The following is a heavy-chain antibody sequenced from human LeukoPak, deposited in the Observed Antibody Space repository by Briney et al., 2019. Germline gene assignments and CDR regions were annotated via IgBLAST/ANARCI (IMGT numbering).Heavy chain of an antibody. J-gene: IGHJ4*02. Sequence: GSLRLSCAASGFTFSIYAMSWVRQPPGKGLEWIGSIYYTGITYYNPSLKSRVTISVDTSKNQFSLKLSSVTAADTAVYYCARGIWELRHFDYWGQGTLVTVSS. V-gene: IGHV4-59*01. CDR3: ARGIWELRHFDY. D-gene: IGHD1-26*01. CDR1: GFTFSIYA. CDR2: IYYTGIT.